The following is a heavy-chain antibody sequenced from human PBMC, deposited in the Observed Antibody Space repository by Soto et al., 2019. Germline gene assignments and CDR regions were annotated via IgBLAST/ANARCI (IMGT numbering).Heavy chain of an antibody. CDR3: AKDRDYPRDQFHY. V-gene: IGHV3-23*01. CDR2: ISANGQGI. Sequence: LRLSXXXSGLPFSINAMSWVRQAPGKGLEWVSAISANGQGIYYADSGRGRFTTSRDNSKNTVFLHMDSLRAEDTAVYYCAKDRDYPRDQFHYWGQGTLVTVSS. CDR1: GLPFSINA. D-gene: IGHD2-2*01. J-gene: IGHJ4*02.